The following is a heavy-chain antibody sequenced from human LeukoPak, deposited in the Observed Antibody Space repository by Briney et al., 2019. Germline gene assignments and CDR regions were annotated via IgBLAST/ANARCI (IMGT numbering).Heavy chain of an antibody. J-gene: IGHJ4*02. D-gene: IGHD6-19*01. CDR1: GFSVSTYY. V-gene: IGHV3-53*01. CDR2: IHNDDT. Sequence: PGGSLRLSCAASGFSVSTYYMSWVRQAPGKGLEWVSLIHNDDTYYADSVKGRFTISRDNAKNSLYLQMNSLRAEDTAVYYCARDSSSGPGYFDYWGQGTLVTVSS. CDR3: ARDSSSGPGYFDY.